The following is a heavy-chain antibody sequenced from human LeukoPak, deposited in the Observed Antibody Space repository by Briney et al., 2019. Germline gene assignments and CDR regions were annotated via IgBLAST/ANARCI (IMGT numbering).Heavy chain of an antibody. J-gene: IGHJ5*02. CDR1: GYSFSSYW. D-gene: IGHD2-2*01. V-gene: IGHV5-51*01. CDR2: IYPGNADT. CDR3: WRNVVPAAQGWFDP. Sequence: GDSRKISGKGPGYSFSSYWIGWVRQMPGKGLEWLGSIYPGNADTSYRPSFQAQVTISADKSISTAYLQWSSLKPTDTATNNGWRNVVPAAQGWFDPWGEGTLVTDSS.